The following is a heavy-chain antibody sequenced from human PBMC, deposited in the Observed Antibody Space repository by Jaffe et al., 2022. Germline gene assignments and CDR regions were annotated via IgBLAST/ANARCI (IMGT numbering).Heavy chain of an antibody. CDR1: GFTFSSYG. D-gene: IGHD3-22*01. J-gene: IGHJ4*02. CDR3: AKIPYYYDSSGYYDFDY. CDR2: IRYDGSNK. Sequence: QVQLVESGGGVVQPGGSLRLSCAASGFTFSSYGMHWVRQAPGKGLEWVAFIRYDGSNKYYADSVKGRFTISRDNSKNTLYLQMNSLRAEDTAVYYCAKIPYYYDSSGYYDFDYWGQGTLVTVSS. V-gene: IGHV3-30*02.